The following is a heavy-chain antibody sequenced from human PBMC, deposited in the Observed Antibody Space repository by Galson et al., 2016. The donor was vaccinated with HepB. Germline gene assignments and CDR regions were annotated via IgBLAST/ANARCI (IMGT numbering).Heavy chain of an antibody. J-gene: IGHJ4*02. CDR3: ATSGYSFGGVLVV. Sequence: SVKVSCKASGGTSSNYAISWVRLAPGQGLEWMGVFMPMFGTSNYAEKFQGRVTITADETSSTVFLQLPSLRSEDTAVYYCATSGYSFGGVLVVWGQGTLVTVSS. CDR1: GGTSSNYA. V-gene: IGHV1-69*13. D-gene: IGHD3-16*02. CDR2: FMPMFGTS.